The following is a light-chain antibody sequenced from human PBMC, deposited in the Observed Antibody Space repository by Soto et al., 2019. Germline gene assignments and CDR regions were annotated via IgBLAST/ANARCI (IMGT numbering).Light chain of an antibody. CDR2: EVT. CDR3: SSYAGSNKGV. J-gene: IGLJ2*01. CDR1: SSDVGGYNY. V-gene: IGLV2-8*01. Sequence: QSVLTQPPSASGSPGQSVTISCTGTSSDVGGYNYVSWYQQHPGEAPKLIIYEVTKRPSGVPDRFSGSKSGNTASLTVSGLQAEDEAYYYCSSYAGSNKGVFGGGTKVTVL.